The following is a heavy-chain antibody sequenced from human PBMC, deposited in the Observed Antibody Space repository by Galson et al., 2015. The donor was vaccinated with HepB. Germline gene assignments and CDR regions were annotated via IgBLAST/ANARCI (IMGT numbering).Heavy chain of an antibody. V-gene: IGHV3-30-3*01. CDR2: ISYDGSNK. D-gene: IGHD3-10*01. CDR1: GFTFSSYA. J-gene: IGHJ6*02. CDR3: ARRIGGYYGTDV. Sequence: SLRLSCAASGFTFSSYAMHWVRQAPGKGLEWVAVISYDGSNKYYADSVKGRFTISRDNSKNTLYLQMNSLRAEDTAVYYCARRIGGYYGTDVWGQGTTVTVSS.